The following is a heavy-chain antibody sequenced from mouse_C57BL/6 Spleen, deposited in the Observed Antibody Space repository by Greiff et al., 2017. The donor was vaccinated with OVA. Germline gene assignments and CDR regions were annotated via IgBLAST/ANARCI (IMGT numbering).Heavy chain of an antibody. CDR1: GFTFSNYW. CDR3: TRFITTVVATRGSFYFDY. Sequence: EVKLEESGGGLVQPGGSMKLSCVASGFTFSNYWMNWVRQSPEKGLEWVAQIRLKSDNYATHYAESVKGRFTISRDDSKSSVYLQMNNLRAEDTGIYYCTRFITTVVATRGSFYFDYWGQGTTLTVSS. J-gene: IGHJ2*01. V-gene: IGHV6-3*01. D-gene: IGHD1-1*01. CDR2: IRLKSDNYAT.